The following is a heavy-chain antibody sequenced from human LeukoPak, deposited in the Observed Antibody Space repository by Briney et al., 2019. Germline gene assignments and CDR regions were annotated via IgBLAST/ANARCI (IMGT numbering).Heavy chain of an antibody. Sequence: ASVKVSCKASGYTFTSYGISWVRQAPGQGLEWMGWISAYNGNTNYAQKLQGRVTMTTDTSTSTAYMELRSLRSDDTAVYYCARDGGSDVYDFWSGYHRTNDYWGQGTLVTVSS. J-gene: IGHJ4*02. V-gene: IGHV1-18*01. CDR1: GYTFTSYG. CDR3: ARDGGSDVYDFWSGYHRTNDY. D-gene: IGHD3-3*01. CDR2: ISAYNGNT.